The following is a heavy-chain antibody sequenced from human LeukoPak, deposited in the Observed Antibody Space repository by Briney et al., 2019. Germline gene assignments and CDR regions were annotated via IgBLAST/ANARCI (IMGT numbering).Heavy chain of an antibody. D-gene: IGHD3-3*01. Sequence: ASVKVSCKASGYTFTSYGISWVRQAPGQGLEWMGWISAYNGNTNYAQKLQGRVTMTTDTSTSTAYMELRSLRSDDTAVYYCARDETIFGVVITVDAFDIWGQGTMVTVSS. V-gene: IGHV1-18*01. CDR1: GYTFTSYG. CDR2: ISAYNGNT. J-gene: IGHJ3*02. CDR3: ARDETIFGVVITVDAFDI.